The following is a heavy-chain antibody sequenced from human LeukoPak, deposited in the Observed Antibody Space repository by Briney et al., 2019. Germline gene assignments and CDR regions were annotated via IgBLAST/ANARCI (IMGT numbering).Heavy chain of an antibody. CDR3: ARGPRFIAVAGTYDY. Sequence: SQTLSLTCAISGDSVSSNSAAWTWIRQSPSRGLEWLGRTYYRSKWYNDYAVSVKSRITINPDTSKNQFSLQLNSVTPEDTAVYYCARGPRFIAVAGTYDYWGQGTLVTVSS. V-gene: IGHV6-1*01. CDR2: TYYRSKWYN. CDR1: GDSVSSNSAA. J-gene: IGHJ4*02. D-gene: IGHD6-19*01.